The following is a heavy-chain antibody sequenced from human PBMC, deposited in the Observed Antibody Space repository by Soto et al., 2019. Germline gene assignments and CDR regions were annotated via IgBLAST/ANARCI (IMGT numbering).Heavy chain of an antibody. CDR2: IIPYYNTL. CDR3: SRGASRWYPYFFDS. J-gene: IGHJ4*02. CDR1: KGTFNSYA. V-gene: IGHV1-69*01. D-gene: IGHD6-13*01. Sequence: QAQVVQSGAEVRKPGSSVKLSCKASKGTFNSYAIAWVRQAPGQGLEWMGGIIPYYNTLNYAQKFQDRVTITADDSTNTVYMELSSLRSDDTAVYFFSRGASRWYPYFFDSWAQGTLVTVSA.